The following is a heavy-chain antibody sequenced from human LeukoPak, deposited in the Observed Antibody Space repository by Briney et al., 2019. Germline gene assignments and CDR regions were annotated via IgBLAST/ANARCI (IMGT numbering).Heavy chain of an antibody. D-gene: IGHD3-10*01. Sequence: GGSLKLSCAASGFTFSASAIHWVRQASGKGLEWVGHIRSKVNTYATAYTASVKGWFTISRDDSKNTAYLQMNSLKTEDTAVYYCTRLDVDQGVFDIWGQGTMVTVSS. J-gene: IGHJ3*02. CDR2: IRSKVNTYAT. V-gene: IGHV3-73*01. CDR3: TRLDVDQGVFDI. CDR1: GFTFSASA.